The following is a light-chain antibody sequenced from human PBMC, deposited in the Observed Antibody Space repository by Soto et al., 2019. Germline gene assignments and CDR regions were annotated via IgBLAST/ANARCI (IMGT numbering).Light chain of an antibody. Sequence: QAVVTQESSFSMSPGGTVTLTCGLISGSVSTANNPNWYQQTPGQAPRTLIYSTSTRSSGVPDRFSGSILGNKAALTITGDQADDESDYYCALFMGNGISVFGTGTKLTVL. J-gene: IGLJ1*01. V-gene: IGLV8-61*01. CDR3: ALFMGNGISV. CDR2: STS. CDR1: SGSVSTANN.